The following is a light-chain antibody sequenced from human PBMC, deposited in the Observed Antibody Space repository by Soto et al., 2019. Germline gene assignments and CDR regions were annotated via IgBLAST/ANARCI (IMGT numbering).Light chain of an antibody. CDR1: SSNVGGYNY. J-gene: IGLJ2*01. V-gene: IGLV2-14*01. CDR3: CPYTSSSTLVV. CDR2: EVS. Sequence: QSVLTQPPSVSGSPGQSITISCTGTSSNVGGYNYVSWYQQHPGKAPKLIIYEVSNRPSGVSNRFSGSKSGNTASLTISGLLADDEEDYYCCPYTSSSTLVVFGGGTQLTVL.